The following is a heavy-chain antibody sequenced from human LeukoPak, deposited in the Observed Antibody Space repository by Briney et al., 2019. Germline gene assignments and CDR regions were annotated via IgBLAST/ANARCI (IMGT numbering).Heavy chain of an antibody. CDR1: GDTLTELS. CDR3: ATLGAAVGGLYYYFDS. CDR2: FYPEEGEI. V-gene: IGHV1-24*01. Sequence: GASVNVFCKVSGDTLTELSMHWVRQAPGKCLEWMGGFYPEEGEIMYAQKFQGRVTMTEDTYTDTAFMEVSSLRSEDTAVYYCATLGAAVGGLYYYFDSWGQGTLVTVSS. J-gene: IGHJ4*02. D-gene: IGHD6-13*01.